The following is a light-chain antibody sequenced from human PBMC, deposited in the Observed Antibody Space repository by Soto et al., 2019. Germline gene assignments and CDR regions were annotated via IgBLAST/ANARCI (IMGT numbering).Light chain of an antibody. CDR2: LAS. Sequence: DIQMTQSPSSLSASVGDTVTITCRASQHITNDCAWYQQKAGRAPKCLILLASRLQTGVPSRFSCSGSGTEFTLTISSLQPADFATYYCLHHNGYPPIFGQGTKVEIK. V-gene: IGKV1-17*01. CDR3: LHHNGYPPI. CDR1: QHITND. J-gene: IGKJ2*01.